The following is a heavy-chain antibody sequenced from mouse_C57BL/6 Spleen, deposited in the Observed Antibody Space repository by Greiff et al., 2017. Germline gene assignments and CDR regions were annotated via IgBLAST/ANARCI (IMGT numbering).Heavy chain of an antibody. Sequence: EVKLVESGPGMVKPSPSLSLSCTVTGYSITSGYDWHWIRPFPGNKLEWMGYIRYSGSTNYNPTLKSRTSLTHDTSKNHIFLQLNSVTTEDTATHYCARASSGYQDYWGQGTSVTVSS. V-gene: IGHV3-1*01. D-gene: IGHD3-2*02. J-gene: IGHJ4*01. CDR1: GYSITSGYD. CDR3: ARASSGYQDY. CDR2: IRYSGST.